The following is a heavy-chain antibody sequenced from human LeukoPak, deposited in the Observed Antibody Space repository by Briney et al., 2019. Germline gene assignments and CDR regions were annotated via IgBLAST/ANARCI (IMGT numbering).Heavy chain of an antibody. CDR2: INPSGGST. D-gene: IGHD6-6*01. CDR1: GYTFTGYY. J-gene: IGHJ4*02. CDR3: AKSPQQLGLILDY. Sequence: ASVKVSCKASGYTFTGYYMHRVRQAPGQGLEWMGIINPSGGSTSYAQKFQGRVTMTRDTSTSTVYMELSSLRSEDTAVYYCAKSPQQLGLILDYWGQGTLVTVSS. V-gene: IGHV1-46*01.